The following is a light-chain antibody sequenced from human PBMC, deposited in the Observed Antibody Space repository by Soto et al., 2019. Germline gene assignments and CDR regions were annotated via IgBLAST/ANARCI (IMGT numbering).Light chain of an antibody. V-gene: IGKV3-20*01. CDR3: QQYMSSVT. J-gene: IGKJ1*01. CDR1: QSVDSTF. Sequence: EIVLTQSPGSLSLPPGERATLSCRASQSVDSTFFAWYQKKPGQAPRLLIYGASKRATGVPDRFSGSGSGTDFTLTISRLEPEDFVVYYCQQYMSSVTFGQGTKVEI. CDR2: GAS.